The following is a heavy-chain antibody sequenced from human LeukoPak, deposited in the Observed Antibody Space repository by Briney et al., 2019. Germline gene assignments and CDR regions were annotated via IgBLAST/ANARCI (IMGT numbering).Heavy chain of an antibody. D-gene: IGHD4-17*01. CDR1: GYTFTDYY. CDR3: ARGVTTVTTGGY. V-gene: IGHV1-2*02. CDR2: INPNSADT. Sequence: ASVKVSCKTSGYTFTDYYMHWVRPAPGQGLAWMGWINPNSADTNYAQKFQGRVTMTRDTSISTAYMELNSLKSDDTALYYCARGVTTVTTGGYWGQGTVVTVSS. J-gene: IGHJ4*02.